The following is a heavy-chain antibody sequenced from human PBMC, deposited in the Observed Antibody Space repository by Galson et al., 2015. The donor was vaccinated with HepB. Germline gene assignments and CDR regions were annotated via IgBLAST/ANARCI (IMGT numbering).Heavy chain of an antibody. CDR2: IDPSNSYS. V-gene: IGHV5-10-1*01. CDR3: ARQGSGWYSGGNWFDS. D-gene: IGHD6-19*01. Sequence: QSGAEVKKPGESLRISCEASGYKFSSYSITWVRQMPEKGLEWMGRIDPSNSYSNYSPSFQGHVTMSVDKYINTAYLQWSSLKASDTATYYCARQGSGWYSGGNWFDSWGQGTQFTVAS. CDR1: GYKFSSYS. J-gene: IGHJ5*01.